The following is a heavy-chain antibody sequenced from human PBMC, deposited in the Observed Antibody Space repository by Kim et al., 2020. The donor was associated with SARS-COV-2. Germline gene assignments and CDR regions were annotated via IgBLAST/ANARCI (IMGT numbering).Heavy chain of an antibody. D-gene: IGHD1-26*01. CDR2: ISPNSVST. CDR3: AGESGTFYGLVY. J-gene: IGHJ4*02. CDR1: GFTFTGYY. Sequence: ASVKVSCKASGFTFTGYYLQWVRQAPGQGLEWMGRISPNSVSTKYAQRFQGRVTMTRDTSISTAYMEVSRLRSDDTAIYYCAGESGTFYGLVYWGQGTLVTVSS. V-gene: IGHV1-2*06.